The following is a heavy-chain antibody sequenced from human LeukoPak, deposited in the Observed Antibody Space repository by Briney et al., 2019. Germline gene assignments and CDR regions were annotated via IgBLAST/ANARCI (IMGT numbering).Heavy chain of an antibody. J-gene: IGHJ4*02. V-gene: IGHV4-59*08. Sequence: SETLSLTCTVSGGSISSYYWSWIRQPPGKGLEWIGYIYYSGSTNYNPSLKSRVTISVDTSKNQFSLKLGSVTAADTAVYYCARGAVVIGFDYWGQGTLVTVSS. CDR3: ARGAVVIGFDY. CDR1: GGSISSYY. CDR2: IYYSGST. D-gene: IGHD3-22*01.